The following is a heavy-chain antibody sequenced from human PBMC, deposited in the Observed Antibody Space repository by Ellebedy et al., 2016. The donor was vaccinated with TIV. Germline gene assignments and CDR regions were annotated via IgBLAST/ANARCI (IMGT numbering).Heavy chain of an antibody. D-gene: IGHD1-1*01. V-gene: IGHV2-70*17. J-gene: IGHJ4*02. CDR3: ARVTTNWNYYFDY. Sequence: SGPTLVKPTQTLTLTCTFSGFSLSTSGMCVSWIRQPSGKALEWLARIDWDDDEFYSTSLKTRLTISKDTSKNQVVLTMTNMDPVDTATYYCARVTTNWNYYFDYWGQGTLVTVSS. CDR1: GFSLSTSGMC. CDR2: IDWDDDE.